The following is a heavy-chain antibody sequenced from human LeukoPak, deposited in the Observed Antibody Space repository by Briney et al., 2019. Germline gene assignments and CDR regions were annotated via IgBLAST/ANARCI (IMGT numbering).Heavy chain of an antibody. V-gene: IGHV4-39*01. CDR2: IYYSGST. D-gene: IGHD2-2*02. CDR1: GGSISSSSYY. J-gene: IGHJ3*02. Sequence: SEALSLTCTVSGGSISSSSYYWGWIRQPPGKGLEWIGSIYYSGSTYYNPSLKSRVTISVDTSKNQFSLKLSSVTAADTAVYYCARVRLIVVVPAAIKYNDAFDIWGQGTMVTVSS. CDR3: ARVRLIVVVPAAIKYNDAFDI.